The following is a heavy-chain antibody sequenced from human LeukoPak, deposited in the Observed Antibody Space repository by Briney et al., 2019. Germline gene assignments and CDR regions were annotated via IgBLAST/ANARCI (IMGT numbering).Heavy chain of an antibody. Sequence: GGSLRLSCAASGFTFSSYAMHWVRQAPGKGLEWVAVISYDGSNKYYADSVKGRFTISRDNSKNTLYLQMNSLRAEDTAVYYCARGAPPGIAAAGPSPPFDYWGQGTLVTVSS. D-gene: IGHD6-13*01. CDR1: GFTFSSYA. V-gene: IGHV3-30*04. CDR2: ISYDGSNK. J-gene: IGHJ4*02. CDR3: ARGAPPGIAAAGPSPPFDY.